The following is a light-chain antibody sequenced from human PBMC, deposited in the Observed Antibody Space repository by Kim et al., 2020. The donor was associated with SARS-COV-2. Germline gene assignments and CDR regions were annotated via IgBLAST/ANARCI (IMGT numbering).Light chain of an antibody. CDR3: SSYTSSSTLGV. CDR2: DVS. J-gene: IGLJ1*01. CDR1: SSDVGGYNY. Sequence: HSALTKPASVSGSPGQSITISCTGTSSDVGGYNYVSWYQQHPGKAPKLMIYDVSNRPSGVSNRFSGSKSGNTASLTISGLQAEDEADYYCSSYTSSSTLGVFGTGTKVTVL. V-gene: IGLV2-14*03.